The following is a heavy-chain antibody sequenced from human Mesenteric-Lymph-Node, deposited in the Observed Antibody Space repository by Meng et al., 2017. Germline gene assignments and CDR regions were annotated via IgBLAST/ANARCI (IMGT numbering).Heavy chain of an antibody. V-gene: IGHV4-59*11. D-gene: IGHD3-22*01. CDR2: IHSTGTT. Sequence: SETLSLTCTVSGGSISNHYWSWIRQPPGKGLEWIGYIHSTGTTNYNPSLNSRVTISVDTSRNQFSLKLSSVTAADTAVYYCARVFYDSSGLDYWGQGTLVTVSS. CDR3: ARVFYDSSGLDY. J-gene: IGHJ4*02. CDR1: GGSISNHY.